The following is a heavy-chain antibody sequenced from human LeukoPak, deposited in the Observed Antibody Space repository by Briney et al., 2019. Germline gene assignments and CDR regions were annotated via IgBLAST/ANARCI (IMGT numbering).Heavy chain of an antibody. CDR1: GFTFSSYW. Sequence: GGSLRLSCAASGFTFSSYWMHWVRQAPGKGLVWVSRINSDGSSTSYADSVKGRFTISRDNAKNTLYLQMNSPRAEDTAVYYCARDFASTMTLPDAFDIWGQGTMVTVSS. J-gene: IGHJ3*02. D-gene: IGHD3-22*01. V-gene: IGHV3-74*01. CDR2: INSDGSST. CDR3: ARDFASTMTLPDAFDI.